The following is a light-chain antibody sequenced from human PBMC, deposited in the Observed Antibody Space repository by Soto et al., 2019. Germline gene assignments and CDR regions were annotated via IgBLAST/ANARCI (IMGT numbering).Light chain of an antibody. J-gene: IGLJ1*01. CDR2: AVS. CDR3: SSYAGSNNYV. Sequence: QSVLTQPPSASGSPGQSVTISCTGTSSDVGGYKYVSWYQQYPGKAPKLMIYAVSKRPSGVPDRFSGSKSGNTASLTVSWLQAEDEADYYCSSYAGSNNYVFXTGTKVTVL. V-gene: IGLV2-8*01. CDR1: SSDVGGYKY.